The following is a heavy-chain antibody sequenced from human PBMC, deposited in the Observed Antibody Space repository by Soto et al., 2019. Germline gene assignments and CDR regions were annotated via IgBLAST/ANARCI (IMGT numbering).Heavy chain of an antibody. CDR1: GFTFSYHA. CDR2: ISCDGDNK. D-gene: IGHD1-1*01. Sequence: QVQLVESGGGVVQPGRSLRLSCAASGFTFSYHALNWVRQAPGKGLEWVAVISCDGDNKYIAESVKGRFTISRDNSKNTVSLQMNSLRAEDTAMYFCARGTTTSAFSAMDVWGQGTTVTVSS. CDR3: ARGTTTSAFSAMDV. V-gene: IGHV3-30-3*01. J-gene: IGHJ6*02.